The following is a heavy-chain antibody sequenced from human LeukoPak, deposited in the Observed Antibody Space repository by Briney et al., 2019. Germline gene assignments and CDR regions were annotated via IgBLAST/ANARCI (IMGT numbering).Heavy chain of an antibody. CDR2: VHLNAGT. D-gene: IGHD2/OR15-2a*01. Sequence: SGTLSLTCAVSGGPISTTNWWSWVRQPPGGGLEWIGEVHLNAGTPYCPSLESRLTMSVDMSENHISLQMLSLITADTAVFYCAREGGFYRPLDYSGPGTLCIVSS. CDR1: GGPISTTNW. CDR3: AREGGFYRPLDY. J-gene: IGHJ4*02. V-gene: IGHV4-4*02.